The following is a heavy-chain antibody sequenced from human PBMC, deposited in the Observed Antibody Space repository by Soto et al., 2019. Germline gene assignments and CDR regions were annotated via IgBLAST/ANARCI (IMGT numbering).Heavy chain of an antibody. V-gene: IGHV1-3*01. J-gene: IGHJ4*02. CDR1: GYPFTIYA. CDR2: INPGNGDT. CDR3: ARDSSSSRSFDY. Sequence: ASVKVSCKASGYPFTIYAIHWVRQAPGQSLEWMGWINPGNGDTKYSQIFQGRVTITWDTSARTAYMDLSSLISEDTADYYCARDSSSSRSFDYWGQGAWVTVSS. D-gene: IGHD6-6*01.